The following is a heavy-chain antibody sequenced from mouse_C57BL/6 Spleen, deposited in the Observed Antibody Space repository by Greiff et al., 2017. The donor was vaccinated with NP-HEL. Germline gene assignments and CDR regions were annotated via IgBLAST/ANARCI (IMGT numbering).Heavy chain of an antibody. CDR1: GFTFSSYG. Sequence: EVMLVESGGDLVKPGGSLKLSCAASGFTFSSYGMSWVRQTPDKRLEWVATISSGGSYTYYPDSVKGRFTISRDNAKNTLYLQMSSLKSEDTAMYYCARRYDYGYFDYWGQGTTLTVSS. D-gene: IGHD2-4*01. J-gene: IGHJ2*01. V-gene: IGHV5-6*02. CDR3: ARRYDYGYFDY. CDR2: ISSGGSYT.